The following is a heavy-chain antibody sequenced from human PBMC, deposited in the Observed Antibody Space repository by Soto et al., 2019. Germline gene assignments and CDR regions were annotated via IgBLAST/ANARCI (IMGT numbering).Heavy chain of an antibody. CDR1: GYSFTSYW. Sequence: GESLKISCKGSGYSFTSYWTGWVRQMPGKGLEWMGIIYPGDSDTRYSPSFQDQVTISADKSISTAYLQWSSLKASDTAMYYCARQKFYCSGGSCYSSHDVGFDYWGQGTLVTVSS. J-gene: IGHJ4*02. D-gene: IGHD2-15*01. CDR3: ARQKFYCSGGSCYSSHDVGFDY. V-gene: IGHV5-51*01. CDR2: IYPGDSDT.